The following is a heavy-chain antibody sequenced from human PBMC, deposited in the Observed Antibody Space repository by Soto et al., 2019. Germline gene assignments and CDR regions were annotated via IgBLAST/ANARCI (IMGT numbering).Heavy chain of an antibody. CDR3: ARNTGRRPFDY. CDR1: GGSFSGYY. V-gene: IGHV4-34*01. CDR2: INHSGST. Sequence: QVQLQQWGAGLLKPSETLSLTCAVYGGSFSGYYWSWIRQPPGKGLEWIGEINHSGSTNYNPSLKSRVTKSVDTSKNQFSLKLSSVTAADTAVYYCARNTGRRPFDYWGQGTLVTVSS. J-gene: IGHJ4*02.